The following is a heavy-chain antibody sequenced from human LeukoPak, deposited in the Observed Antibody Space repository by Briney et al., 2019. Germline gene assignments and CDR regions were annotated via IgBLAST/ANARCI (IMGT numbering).Heavy chain of an antibody. CDR3: ARSIAVNPCMDV. D-gene: IGHD6-19*01. CDR1: GGSISSSSYY. CDR2: IYYSRST. J-gene: IGHJ6*02. V-gene: IGHV4-39*01. Sequence: SETLSLTCTVSGGSISSSSYYWGWIRQPQGKGLEWIGSIYYSRSTYYNPSLKSRVTISVDTSKNQFSLKLSSVTGADTAVYYCARSIAVNPCMDVWGQGTTVTDSS.